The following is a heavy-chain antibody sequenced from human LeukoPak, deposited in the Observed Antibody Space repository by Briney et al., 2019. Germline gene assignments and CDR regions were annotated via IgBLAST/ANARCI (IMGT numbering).Heavy chain of an antibody. D-gene: IGHD3-22*01. Sequence: SETLSLTCGVSGGSISLHYWSWIRQPPGKGLEWIGFIYYTGRTRYNPSLQSRVTISVGTSENKFSLKLTSVTAADTAVYYCARLLDNDNSGDPDTFDVWGQGTVVTVSS. J-gene: IGHJ3*01. CDR2: IYYTGRT. V-gene: IGHV4-59*11. CDR1: GGSISLHY. CDR3: ARLLDNDNSGDPDTFDV.